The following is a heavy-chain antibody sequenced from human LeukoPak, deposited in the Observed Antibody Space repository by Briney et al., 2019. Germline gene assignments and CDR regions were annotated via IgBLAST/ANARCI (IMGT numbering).Heavy chain of an antibody. CDR3: ARAETTLLLNY. D-gene: IGHD4-11*01. V-gene: IGHV1-18*01. J-gene: IGHJ4*02. Sequence: ASVKVSCKASGYSFTNYGLIWVRQTPGQGLPWMGWISAHNGNTHYAQTPQGRVTLTTDTSTSTVYMELRSLTSDDTAVYYCARAETTLLLNYWGQGTLVTVSS. CDR1: GYSFTNYG. CDR2: ISAHNGNT.